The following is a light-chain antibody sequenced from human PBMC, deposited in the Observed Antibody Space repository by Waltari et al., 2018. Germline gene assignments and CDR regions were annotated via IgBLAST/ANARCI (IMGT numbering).Light chain of an antibody. Sequence: QSALTQPRSVSGSPGQSVAISCTGTNSDVGGYNYVSWYQHHPGKAPKLMIYDVNKRPSGGPDRFAGSKSGNTASLTISGLQAEDEAEYYCCSYAGSTSWLFGGGTKLTVL. V-gene: IGLV2-11*01. CDR1: NSDVGGYNY. CDR2: DVN. J-gene: IGLJ3*02. CDR3: CSYAGSTSWL.